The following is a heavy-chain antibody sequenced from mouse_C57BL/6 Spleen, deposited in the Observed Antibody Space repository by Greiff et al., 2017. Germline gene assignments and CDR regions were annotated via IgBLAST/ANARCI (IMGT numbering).Heavy chain of an antibody. D-gene: IGHD2-10*02. V-gene: IGHV1-74*01. Sequence: QVHVKQPGAELVKPGASVKVSCQASGYTFTSYWMHWVKQRPGQGLEWIGRIHPSDSDTNYNQKFKGKATLTVDKSSSTAYMQLSSLTSEDSAVYYCAIGYGNSPWDYWGQGTSVTVSS. CDR1: GYTFTSYW. CDR3: AIGYGNSPWDY. J-gene: IGHJ4*01. CDR2: IHPSDSDT.